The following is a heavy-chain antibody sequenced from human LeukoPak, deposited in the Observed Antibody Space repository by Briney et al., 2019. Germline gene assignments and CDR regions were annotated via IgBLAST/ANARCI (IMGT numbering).Heavy chain of an antibody. CDR2: MRFDGSNK. Sequence: PGGSLRLSCAASGFTFSSYWMSWLRQAPGKGLEWVAFMRFDGSNKYYTDSVKGRFTISRDNSKSTLYLQMNSLRAEDTAVYYCAKDLLWFGDHHYMDVWGKGTTVTISS. CDR1: GFTFSSYW. CDR3: AKDLLWFGDHHYMDV. D-gene: IGHD3-10*01. J-gene: IGHJ6*03. V-gene: IGHV3-30*02.